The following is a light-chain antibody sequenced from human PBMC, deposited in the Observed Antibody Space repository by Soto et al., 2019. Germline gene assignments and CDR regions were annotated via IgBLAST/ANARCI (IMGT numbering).Light chain of an antibody. CDR3: QQRYNWPPT. CDR2: GAS. Sequence: EIVLTQSPGTLSLSPGERATLSCRASQSVSSTSLAWYQQKPGQAPRLLIYGASTRATGIPARFSGSGSGTDFTLTINSLEPEDFALYYCQQRYNWPPTFGQGTKVDIK. V-gene: IGKV3D-20*02. J-gene: IGKJ1*01. CDR1: QSVSSTS.